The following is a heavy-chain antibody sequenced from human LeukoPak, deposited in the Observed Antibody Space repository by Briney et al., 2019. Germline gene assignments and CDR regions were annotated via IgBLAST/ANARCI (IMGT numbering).Heavy chain of an antibody. CDR1: GGSISSGSYY. CDR2: IYTSGST. Sequence: PSETLSLTCTVSGGSISSGSYYWNWIRQPAGKGLEWIGRIYTSGSTNYNPSLKSRVTISVDTSKNQFSLKLSSVTAADTAVYYCARHDAREMATIVWGQGTLVTVSS. V-gene: IGHV4-61*02. D-gene: IGHD5-24*01. CDR3: ARHDAREMATIV. J-gene: IGHJ4*02.